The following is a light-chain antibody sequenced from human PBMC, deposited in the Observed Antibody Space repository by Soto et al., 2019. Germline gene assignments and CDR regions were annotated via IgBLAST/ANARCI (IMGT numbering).Light chain of an antibody. V-gene: IGKV3-15*01. J-gene: IGKJ5*01. CDR1: QRVSGRY. CDR2: GAS. Sequence: EIVLTQSPGTLSFSPGERATLSFRASQRVSGRYLAWYQQKPGQAPRLLIYGASTRATGIPARFSGSGSGTEFTLTISSLQTEDFAVYYCQQYNNWPPITFGQGTRLEI. CDR3: QQYNNWPPIT.